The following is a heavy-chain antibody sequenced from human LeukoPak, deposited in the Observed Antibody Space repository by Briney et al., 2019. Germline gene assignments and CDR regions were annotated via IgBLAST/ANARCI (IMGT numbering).Heavy chain of an antibody. CDR1: GFTFTNYP. J-gene: IGHJ5*02. D-gene: IGHD3-10*01. V-gene: IGHV3-30-3*01. Sequence: PGRSLRLSCSASGFTFTNYPIHWVRQAPGKGLEWVAVISYDVITKYYADSVKGRFTLSRDNSKNILFLQMDSLRAEDTAVYYCARDSGYGSGSYYSSGFDPWGQGTLVTVSS. CDR3: ARDSGYGSGSYYSSGFDP. CDR2: ISYDVITK.